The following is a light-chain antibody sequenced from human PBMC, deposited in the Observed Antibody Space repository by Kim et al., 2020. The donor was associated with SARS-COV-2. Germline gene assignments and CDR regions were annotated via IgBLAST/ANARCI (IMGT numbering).Light chain of an antibody. CDR1: QSVDTS. Sequence: LSPGETATLSCRARQSVDTSLAWYQLKPGPAPRLIIFDVSRSVTGTPARFSGTGSGTDFTLTISSLEPEDVALYFCHHRSLWTPTFGGGTKVDIK. CDR2: DVS. J-gene: IGKJ4*01. CDR3: HHRSLWTPT. V-gene: IGKV3-11*01.